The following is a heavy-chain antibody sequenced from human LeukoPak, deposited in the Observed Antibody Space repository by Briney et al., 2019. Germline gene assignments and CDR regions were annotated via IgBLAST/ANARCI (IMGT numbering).Heavy chain of an antibody. D-gene: IGHD4-17*01. CDR2: ISWNSGSI. CDR1: GFTFDDYA. Sequence: PGGSLRLSCAASGFTFDDYAMHWVRQAPGKGLEWVSGISWNSGSIGYADSVKGRFTISRDNAKNSLYLQMNSLRAEDTALYYCAKDLYGDYENYFDYWGQGTLVTVSS. J-gene: IGHJ4*02. CDR3: AKDLYGDYENYFDY. V-gene: IGHV3-9*01.